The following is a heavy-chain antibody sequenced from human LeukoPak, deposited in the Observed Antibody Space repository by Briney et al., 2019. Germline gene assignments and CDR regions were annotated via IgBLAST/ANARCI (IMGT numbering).Heavy chain of an antibody. CDR2: IIPIFGTA. V-gene: IGHV1-69*06. CDR1: GYTFTSYG. J-gene: IGHJ4*02. CDR3: ARAGYYYDSSALFDY. D-gene: IGHD3-22*01. Sequence: ASVKVSCKASGYTFTSYGISWVRQAPGQGLEWMGGIIPIFGTANYAQKFQGRVTITADKSTSTAYMELSSLRSEDTAVYYCARAGYYYDSSALFDYWGQGTLVTVSS.